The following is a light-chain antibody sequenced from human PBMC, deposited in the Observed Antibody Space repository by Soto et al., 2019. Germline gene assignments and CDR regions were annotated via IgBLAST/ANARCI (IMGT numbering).Light chain of an antibody. Sequence: DIQMTQSPSTLSASVGDRVIITCRASQSISNWLAWYQQKPGKAPKLLIYKASTLESGVPSRFGGSGSGTEFTLTISSLQPDDFATYYCQQYDSHLVTFGQGTRLEIK. V-gene: IGKV1-5*03. CDR1: QSISNW. CDR3: QQYDSHLVT. CDR2: KAS. J-gene: IGKJ5*01.